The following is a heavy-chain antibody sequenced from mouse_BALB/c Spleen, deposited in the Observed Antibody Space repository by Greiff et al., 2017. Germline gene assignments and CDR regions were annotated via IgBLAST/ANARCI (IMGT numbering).Heavy chain of an antibody. V-gene: IGHV6-6*02. Sequence: EVQLVESGGGLVQPGGSMKLSCVASGFTFSNYWMNWVRQSPEKGLEWVAEIRLKSNNYATHYAESVKGRFTISRDDSKSSVYLQMNNLRAEDTGIYYCTRSGSSYGYFDVWGAGTTVTVSS. CDR1: GFTFSNYW. D-gene: IGHD1-1*01. CDR2: IRLKSNNYAT. J-gene: IGHJ1*01. CDR3: TRSGSSYGYFDV.